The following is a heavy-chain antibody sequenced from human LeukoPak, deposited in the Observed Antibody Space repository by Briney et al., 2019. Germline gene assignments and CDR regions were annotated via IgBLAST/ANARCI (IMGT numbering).Heavy chain of an antibody. D-gene: IGHD6-13*01. CDR1: GFTFSSYA. CDR3: AKDWGPGIYSGSHYYFDY. J-gene: IGHJ4*02. CDR2: ISGSGGST. Sequence: PGGSLRLSCAASGFTFSSYAMSWVRQAPGKGLEWVSAISGSGGSTYYADSVKGRFTISRDNSKNTLYLQMNSLRAEDTAVYYCAKDWGPGIYSGSHYYFDYWGQGTLVTVSS. V-gene: IGHV3-23*01.